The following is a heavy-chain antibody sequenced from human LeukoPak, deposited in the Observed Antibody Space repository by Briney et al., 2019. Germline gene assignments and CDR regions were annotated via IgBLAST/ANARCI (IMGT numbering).Heavy chain of an antibody. CDR3: AKDTLAPAALDY. Sequence: PGRSLRLSCAASGFTFDDYGMHWVRQAPGKGLEWVSGISWNSGSIGYADSVKGRFTISRDNAKNSLYLQMNSLRAEDTALYYCAKDTLAPAALDYWGQGTLVTVSS. V-gene: IGHV3-9*01. CDR1: GFTFDDYG. CDR2: ISWNSGSI. J-gene: IGHJ4*02. D-gene: IGHD2-2*01.